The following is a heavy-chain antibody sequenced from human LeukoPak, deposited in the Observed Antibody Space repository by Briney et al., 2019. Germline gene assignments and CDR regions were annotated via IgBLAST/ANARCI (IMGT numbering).Heavy chain of an antibody. V-gene: IGHV3-11*04. D-gene: IGHD3-22*01. CDR1: GFDFDDYY. CDR3: ARAGISGYFYPNEYFNH. J-gene: IGHJ1*01. CDR2: ISSSSGSM. Sequence: GGSLRLSCVGSGFDFDDYYMSWIRQAPGKGLEWVSYISSSSGSMYYLVSVKGRFTISRDNAKNSLYLQMNSLQVEDSAVYFCARAGISGYFYPNEYFNHWGPGTRVVVSS.